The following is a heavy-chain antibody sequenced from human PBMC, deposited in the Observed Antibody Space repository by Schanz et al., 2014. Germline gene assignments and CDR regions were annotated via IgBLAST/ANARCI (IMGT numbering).Heavy chain of an antibody. CDR3: ARGIPYCSSTSCSGLDAYDV. D-gene: IGHD2-2*01. J-gene: IGHJ3*01. V-gene: IGHV1-18*01. CDR2: ISAFDDKT. Sequence: QVQLVQSGGEVKKPGASATVSCKASGYTFTSYDINWVRQAPGQGPEWMGWISAFDDKTDYAQNFQGRLIMTTDTSTTTVYMELRGLRSDDTAVYYCARGIPYCSSTSCSGLDAYDVWGQGTLVTVSS. CDR1: GYTFTSYD.